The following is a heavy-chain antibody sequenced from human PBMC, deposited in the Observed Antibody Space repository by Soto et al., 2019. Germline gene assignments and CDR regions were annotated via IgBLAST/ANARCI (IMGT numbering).Heavy chain of an antibody. D-gene: IGHD6-19*01. CDR3: AREGMSGWSVGY. V-gene: IGHV1-46*01. Sequence: QVQLVQSGAEVKKPGASVKVSCKASGYTFTSYYMHWVRQAPGQGLEWMGIINPSGGSTSYAQKFQGRVTMTRDTSTSTGYMELSSLRSEDTAVYYCAREGMSGWSVGYWGQGTLVTVSA. CDR2: INPSGGST. CDR1: GYTFTSYY. J-gene: IGHJ4*02.